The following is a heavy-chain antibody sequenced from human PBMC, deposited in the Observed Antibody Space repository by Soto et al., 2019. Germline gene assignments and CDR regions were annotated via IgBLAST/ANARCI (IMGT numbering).Heavy chain of an antibody. CDR2: TTDDGSDE. D-gene: IGHD6-19*01. V-gene: IGHV3-30*04. Sequence: GGSLRLSCAASGFTFNRYDFHWVRQAPGKGPEWVAVTTDDGSDEYYADSVKGRFTISRDNSKNTLYLHMNSLRTEDSAVYYCARVGHNSGWSWSNYYGMDAWGQETTATVSS. CDR1: GFTFNRYD. CDR3: ARVGHNSGWSWSNYYGMDA. J-gene: IGHJ6*02.